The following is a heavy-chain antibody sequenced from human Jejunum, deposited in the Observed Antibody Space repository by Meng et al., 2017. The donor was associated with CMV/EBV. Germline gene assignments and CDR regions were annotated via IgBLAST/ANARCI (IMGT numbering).Heavy chain of an antibody. CDR1: GGTLSNYI. D-gene: IGHD5-18*01. J-gene: IGHJ5*02. CDR3: ASDISGNSYAYDQ. Sequence: ASGGTLSNYIISWVRQAPGQGIEWMGRIILILGTPNHAQKVQGRVSITADKSTSTVYMELNSLRSEDTAIYYCASDISGNSYAYDQWGQGTLVTVSS. CDR2: IILILGTP. V-gene: IGHV1-69*08.